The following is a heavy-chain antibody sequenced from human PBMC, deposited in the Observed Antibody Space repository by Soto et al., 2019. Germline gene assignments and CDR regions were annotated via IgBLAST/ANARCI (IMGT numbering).Heavy chain of an antibody. CDR3: AKDTNYCSGGSCMDAFDI. CDR1: GFTFSSYA. Sequence: GGSLRLSCVASGFTFSSYAMSWVRQAPGKGLEWVSAISGSGGSTYYADSVKGRFTISRDNSKNTLYLQMNSLRAEDTAVYYCAKDTNYCSGGSCMDAFDIWGQGTMVTVSS. J-gene: IGHJ3*02. D-gene: IGHD2-15*01. V-gene: IGHV3-23*01. CDR2: ISGSGGST.